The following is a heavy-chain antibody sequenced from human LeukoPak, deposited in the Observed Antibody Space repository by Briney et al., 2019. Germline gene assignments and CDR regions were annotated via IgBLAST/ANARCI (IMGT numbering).Heavy chain of an antibody. V-gene: IGHV1-18*01. CDR1: GYTFTSYP. Sequence: ASVKVSCKASGYTFTSYPISWVRQAPGQGLEWMGWITTYNPNTNYAQKLQGRVTMTTDTSTSTAYMELSRLRSDDTAVYYCARDPSWAMVTDYGGQGTLVTVSA. D-gene: IGHD5-18*01. J-gene: IGHJ4*02. CDR2: ITTYNPNT. CDR3: ARDPSWAMVTDY.